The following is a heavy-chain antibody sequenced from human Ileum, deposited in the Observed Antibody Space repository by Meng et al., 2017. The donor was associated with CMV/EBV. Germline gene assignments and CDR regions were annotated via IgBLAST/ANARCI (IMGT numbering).Heavy chain of an antibody. J-gene: IGHJ5*02. Sequence: HITLKALSPTRVHPTPPPTSPCTFSGFSLTTNVESVGWIRQPPGKALEWLALIHGGGGKQYSPSLQSRLTATRDTSKNQVVLTMTNMDPVDTATYYCVHRYSSSSGQVSWGQGTLVTVSS. CDR1: GFSLTTNVES. CDR2: IHGGGGK. V-gene: IGHV2-5*02. D-gene: IGHD6-6*01. CDR3: VHRYSSSSGQVS.